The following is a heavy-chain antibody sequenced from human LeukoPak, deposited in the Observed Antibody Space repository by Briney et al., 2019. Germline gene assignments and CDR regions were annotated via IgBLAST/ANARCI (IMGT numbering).Heavy chain of an antibody. CDR3: ARVGSGSSISIFDY. D-gene: IGHD6-6*01. J-gene: IGHJ4*02. Sequence: PSETLSLTCTVSGGSISSGDYYWSWIRQPPGTGLEWIGYIYYSGSTYYNPSLKSRVTISVDTSKNQSSLKLSSVTAADTAVYYCARVGSGSSISIFDYWGQGTLVTVSS. CDR1: GGSISSGDYY. V-gene: IGHV4-30-4*01. CDR2: IYYSGST.